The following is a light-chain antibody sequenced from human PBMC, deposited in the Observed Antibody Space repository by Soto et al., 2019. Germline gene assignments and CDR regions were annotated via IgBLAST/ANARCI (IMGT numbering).Light chain of an antibody. CDR2: LDSDGSH. CDR1: SGHSTYA. V-gene: IGLV4-69*01. Sequence: QPVLTQSPSASASLGASVKLTCTLSSGHSTYAIAWHQQQPEKGPRYLMKLDSDGSHSKGDGIPDRFSGSSSGVERYLTISSLQSEDEADYYCQTWATVPDWVFGGGTKLTVL. J-gene: IGLJ3*02. CDR3: QTWATVPDWV.